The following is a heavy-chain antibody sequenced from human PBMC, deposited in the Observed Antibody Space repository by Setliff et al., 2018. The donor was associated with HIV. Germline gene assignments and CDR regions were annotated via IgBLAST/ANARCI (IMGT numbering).Heavy chain of an antibody. V-gene: IGHV3-7*01. Sequence: LRLSCAASGFTFSSFWMSWVRQAPGKGLEWVPNINQVESEKYYVDSVKSRFTISRDNAKNSLYLQMNSLGVEDTAIYFCVRGKRYAYTSGGLDVWGQGTTVTVSS. CDR3: VRGKRYAYTSGGLDV. CDR1: GFTFSSFW. CDR2: INQVESEK. J-gene: IGHJ6*02. D-gene: IGHD3-16*01.